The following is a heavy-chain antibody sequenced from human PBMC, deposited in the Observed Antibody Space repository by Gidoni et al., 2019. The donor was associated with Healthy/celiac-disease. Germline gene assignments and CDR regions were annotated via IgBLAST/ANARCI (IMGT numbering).Heavy chain of an antibody. CDR2: ISGSGGST. V-gene: IGHV3-23*01. CDR1: GFTFSSYA. Sequence: EVQLLESGGGLVQPGGSLRLSCAASGFTFSSYAMIWVRQAPGKGLEWVSAISGSGGSTYYADSVKGRFTISRDNSKNTLYLQMNSLRAEDTAVYYCAKDLAITMVRGGLGDYWGQGTLVTVSS. J-gene: IGHJ4*02. D-gene: IGHD3-10*01. CDR3: AKDLAITMVRGGLGDY.